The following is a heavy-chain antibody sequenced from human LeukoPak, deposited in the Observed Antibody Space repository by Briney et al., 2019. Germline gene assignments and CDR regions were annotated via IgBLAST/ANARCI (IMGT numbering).Heavy chain of an antibody. Sequence: GGSLRLSCAASGFTFDNYAMSWVRQAPGKGLEWVSAISGSGGSTYYADSVKGRFTISRDNSKNTLYLQMNSLRAEDTAVYYCAKWTYYYDSSGYPLVYYFDYWGQGTLVTVSS. J-gene: IGHJ4*02. D-gene: IGHD3-22*01. CDR2: ISGSGGST. CDR3: AKWTYYYDSSGYPLVYYFDY. V-gene: IGHV3-23*01. CDR1: GFTFDNYA.